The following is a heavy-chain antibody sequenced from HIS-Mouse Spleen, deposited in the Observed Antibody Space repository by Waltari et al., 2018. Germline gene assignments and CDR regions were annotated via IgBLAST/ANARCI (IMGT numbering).Heavy chain of an antibody. J-gene: IGHJ4*02. CDR1: GGSISSSSYY. Sequence: QLQLQESGPGLVKPSETLSITCTVSGGSISSSSYYWGWIRQPPGKGLEWIGSIYYSGSTYYNPSLKSRVTISVDTSKNQFSLKLSSVTAADTAVYYCARVPQWLVYRYFDYWGQGTLVTVSS. D-gene: IGHD6-19*01. CDR3: ARVPQWLVYRYFDY. V-gene: IGHV4-39*07. CDR2: IYYSGST.